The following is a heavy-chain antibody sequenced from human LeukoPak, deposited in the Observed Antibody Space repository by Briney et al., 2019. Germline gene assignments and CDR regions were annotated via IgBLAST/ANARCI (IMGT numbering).Heavy chain of an antibody. D-gene: IGHD3-16*01. V-gene: IGHV3-7*01. CDR2: IKQDGSEK. CDR3: ARDRRPRGGYFDY. CDR1: GFTFSSYW. Sequence: GGSLRLSCAASGFTFSSYWMSWVRQAPGKGLEWVANIKQDGSEKYYVDSVKGRFTISRDNAKNPLYLQMNSLRAEDTAVYYCARDRRPRGGYFDYWGQGTLVTVSS. J-gene: IGHJ4*02.